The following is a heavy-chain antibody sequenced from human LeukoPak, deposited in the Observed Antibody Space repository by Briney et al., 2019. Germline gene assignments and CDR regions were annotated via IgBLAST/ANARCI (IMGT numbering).Heavy chain of an antibody. CDR1: GFSLSTSGVG. D-gene: IGHD3-10*01. Sequence: SGPTLVKPTQTLTLTCTFSGFSLSTSGVGVGWIRQPPGKALEWLALIYWDDDKRFSPSLKSRLTITKDTSKNQEVLTLTNMDPVDTATHYCSSGSGRTFDYWGQGTLVTVSS. CDR2: IYWDDDK. J-gene: IGHJ4*02. CDR3: SSGSGRTFDY. V-gene: IGHV2-5*02.